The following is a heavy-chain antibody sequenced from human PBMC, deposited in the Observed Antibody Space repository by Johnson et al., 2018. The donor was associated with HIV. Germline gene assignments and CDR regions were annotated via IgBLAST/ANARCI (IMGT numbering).Heavy chain of an antibody. V-gene: IGHV3-30-3*01. CDR3: ASSGLGEQQLSAFDI. CDR1: GFTFSSYA. CDR2: ISYDGSNK. D-gene: IGHD6-13*01. J-gene: IGHJ3*02. Sequence: QVQLVESGGGVVQPGRSLRLSCAASGFTFSSYAMHWVRQAPGQGLEWVAVISYDGSNKYYADSVTGRFTISRDNSKNTLYLQMNSLRAEDTAVYYCASSGLGEQQLSAFDIWGQGTMVTVSS.